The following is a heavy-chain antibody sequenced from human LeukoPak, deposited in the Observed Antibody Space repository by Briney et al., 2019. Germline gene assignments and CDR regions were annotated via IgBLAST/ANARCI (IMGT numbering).Heavy chain of an antibody. CDR3: ARAGNDYVWGRTTYYFDY. V-gene: IGHV4-39*01. D-gene: IGHD3-16*01. Sequence: SETLSLTRTVSGGSISSSSYYWGWTRQPPGKGLECIRSIYYSGSTYYNPSLKSRVTISVDTSKNQFSLKLSSVTAADTAVYYCARAGNDYVWGRTTYYFDYWGQGTLVTVSS. CDR1: GGSISSSSYY. J-gene: IGHJ4*02. CDR2: IYYSGST.